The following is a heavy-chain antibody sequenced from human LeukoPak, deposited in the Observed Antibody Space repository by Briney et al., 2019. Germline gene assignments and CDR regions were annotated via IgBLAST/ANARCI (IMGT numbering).Heavy chain of an antibody. CDR2: ISCSSSYI. J-gene: IGHJ4*02. CDR1: GFTFSSYS. Sequence: GGSLSLSCAASGFTFSSYSMNWVRQAPGKGLEWVSSISCSSSYIYYADSVKGRFTISRDNAKNSLYLQMNSLRAEDTAVYYCARCRKYYYDSSGYYDFDYWGQGTLVTVSS. V-gene: IGHV3-21*01. D-gene: IGHD3-22*01. CDR3: ARCRKYYYDSSGYYDFDY.